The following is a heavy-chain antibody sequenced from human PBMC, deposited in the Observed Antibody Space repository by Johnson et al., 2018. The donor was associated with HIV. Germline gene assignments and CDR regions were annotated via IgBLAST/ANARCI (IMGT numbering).Heavy chain of an antibody. Sequence: VQLVESGGGLVQPGGSLRLSCVASGFTFGGEWMHWVRQAPGQGLMWVSRISGDGSSSSYEDSVKGRFTISRDNSNNRLYLQMNSLRAEDTAIYYCEGYCSGGACYSGVSAFDVWGHGTMVTVSS. J-gene: IGHJ3*01. CDR2: ISGDGSSS. D-gene: IGHD2-15*01. V-gene: IGHV3-74*01. CDR1: GFTFGGEW. CDR3: EGYCSGGACYSGVSAFDV.